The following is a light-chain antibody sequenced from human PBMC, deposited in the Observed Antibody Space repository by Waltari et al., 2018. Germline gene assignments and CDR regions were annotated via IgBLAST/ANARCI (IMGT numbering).Light chain of an antibody. CDR3: QHYVRLPAT. J-gene: IGKJ1*01. CDR2: DAS. V-gene: IGKV3-20*01. CDR1: QSVGKS. Sequence: EIVLTQSPGTLSLSPGERATLACRASQSVGKSLAWYQQKPGQAPRLLIYDASRRATGIPDRFSGSVSGTEFSLTISRLEPEDFAVYYCQHYVRLPATFGQGTKVEI.